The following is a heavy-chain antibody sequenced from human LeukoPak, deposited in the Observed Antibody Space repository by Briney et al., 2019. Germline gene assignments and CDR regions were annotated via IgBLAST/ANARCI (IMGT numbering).Heavy chain of an antibody. D-gene: IGHD4-17*01. J-gene: IGHJ4*02. CDR2: ISGSGGRT. V-gene: IGHV3-23*01. CDR3: ATPPTVTRNY. Sequence: HPGGSLRLSCAASGFTFSSYAMSWVRQAPGKGLEWVSSISGSGGRTYHADSVKGRFTISRDNSKNTLYLQMNSLRAEDTAVYYCATPPTVTRNYWGQGILVTVSS. CDR1: GFTFSSYA.